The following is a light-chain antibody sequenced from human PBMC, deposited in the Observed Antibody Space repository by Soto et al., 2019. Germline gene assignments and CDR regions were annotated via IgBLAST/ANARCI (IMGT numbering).Light chain of an antibody. Sequence: EIVMTQSPATLSVSPGERAALSSRASQNVSSNFAWSQQKPGQAPRLPIYGASTRATGIPARCSGSGSGTEFTLTISSLQSEDYAVYYCHQYNNWPYTFGQGTKLEIK. J-gene: IGKJ2*01. CDR1: QNVSSN. CDR2: GAS. CDR3: HQYNNWPYT. V-gene: IGKV3-15*01.